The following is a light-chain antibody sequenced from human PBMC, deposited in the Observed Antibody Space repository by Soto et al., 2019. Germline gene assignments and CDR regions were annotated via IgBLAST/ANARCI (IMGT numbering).Light chain of an antibody. CDR1: QSISSW. J-gene: IGKJ2*01. V-gene: IGKV1-5*03. Sequence: DIQMTQSPSTLSASVGDRVTITCRASQSISSWLAWYQQKPGKAPKLLIFKASSLESGVPSRFRGRGSGTEFTLTLSILQPDDFATYYCQQVNSYSYTFGQGTKLEIK. CDR2: KAS. CDR3: QQVNSYSYT.